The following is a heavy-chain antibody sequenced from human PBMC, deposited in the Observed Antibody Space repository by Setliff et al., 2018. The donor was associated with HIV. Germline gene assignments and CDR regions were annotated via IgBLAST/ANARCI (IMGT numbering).Heavy chain of an antibody. D-gene: IGHD1-20*01. CDR1: GGTFSSYA. V-gene: IGHV1-69*13. CDR3: ARDGYKWNDNALEI. J-gene: IGHJ3*02. CDR2: IIPIFGTA. Sequence: SVKVSCKASGGTFSSYAISWVRQAPGQGLEWMGGIIPIFGTANYAQKFQGRVTITADASTGTAYMELSRLRSEDTAVYYCARDGYKWNDNALEIWGLGTVVTVSS.